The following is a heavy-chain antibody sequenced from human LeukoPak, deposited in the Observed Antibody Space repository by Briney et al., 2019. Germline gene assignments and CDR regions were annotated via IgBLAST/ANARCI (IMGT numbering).Heavy chain of an antibody. Sequence: GRSLRLSCAASGFTFSSYGMPWVRQAPGKGLEWVAVIWYDGSNKYYADSVKGRFTISRDNSKNTLYLQMNSLRAEDTAVYYCARSRLPYDSSGYYYYFDYWGQGTLVTVSS. CDR3: ARSRLPYDSSGYYYYFDY. J-gene: IGHJ4*02. V-gene: IGHV3-33*01. CDR1: GFTFSSYG. CDR2: IWYDGSNK. D-gene: IGHD3-22*01.